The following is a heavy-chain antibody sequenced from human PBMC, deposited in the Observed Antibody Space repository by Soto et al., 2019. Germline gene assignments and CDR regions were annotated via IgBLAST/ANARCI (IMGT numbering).Heavy chain of an antibody. D-gene: IGHD5-18*01. CDR3: ARSDSYGYGWVDY. V-gene: IGHV4-59*01. CDR2: IYYSGST. J-gene: IGHJ4*02. CDR1: GGSISSYY. Sequence: QVQLQESGPGLVKPSETLSLTCTVSGGSISSYYWRWLRQPPGKGLEWIGYIYYSGSTNYNPSLKSRVTISVDTSKNQFSLKLSSVTAADTAVYYCARSDSYGYGWVDYWGQGTLVTVSS.